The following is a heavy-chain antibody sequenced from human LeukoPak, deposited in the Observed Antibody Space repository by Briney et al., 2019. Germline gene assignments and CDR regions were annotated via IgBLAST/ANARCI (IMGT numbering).Heavy chain of an antibody. Sequence: ASVKVSCKASGYTFSKFGIAWVRQAPGQGLEWMGWISGNNDNPQSAQDLQGRVTVTTDRSTSTAYMELRSRRHDDTAVYYCARGDGGNPWDAFDIWGQGTMVTVSS. CDR2: ISGNNDNP. V-gene: IGHV1-18*01. CDR3: ARGDGGNPWDAFDI. CDR1: GYTFSKFG. D-gene: IGHD4-23*01. J-gene: IGHJ3*02.